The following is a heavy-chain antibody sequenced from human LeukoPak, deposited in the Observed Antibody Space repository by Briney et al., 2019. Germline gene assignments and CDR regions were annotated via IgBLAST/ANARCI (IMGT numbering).Heavy chain of an antibody. Sequence: GGSLRLSCAASGFTFSSYAMHWVRQAPGKGLEWVGRIKSKTDGGTTDYAAPMKGRFTISRDDSKNTLYLQMNTLKTEDTAVYYCTASMEVSTYFEYWGQGTLVTVSS. D-gene: IGHD5/OR15-5a*01. CDR2: IKSKTDGGTT. V-gene: IGHV3-15*01. J-gene: IGHJ4*02. CDR1: GFTFSSYA. CDR3: TASMEVSTYFEY.